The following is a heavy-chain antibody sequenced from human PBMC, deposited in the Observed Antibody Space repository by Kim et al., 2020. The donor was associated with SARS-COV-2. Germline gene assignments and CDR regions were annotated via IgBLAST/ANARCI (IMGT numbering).Heavy chain of an antibody. J-gene: IGHJ5*02. Sequence: SETLSLTCTVSGGSISSSSYYWGWIRQPPGKGLEWIGSIYYSGSTYYNPSLKSRVTISVDTSKNQFSLKLSSVTAADTAVYYCARPVNSGWTPNTGWFDPWGQGTLVTVSS. CDR1: GGSISSSSYY. V-gene: IGHV4-39*01. CDR3: ARPVNSGWTPNTGWFDP. CDR2: IYYSGST. D-gene: IGHD6-19*01.